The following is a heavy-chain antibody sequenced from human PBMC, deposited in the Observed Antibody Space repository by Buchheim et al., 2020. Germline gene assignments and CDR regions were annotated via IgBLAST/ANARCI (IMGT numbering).Heavy chain of an antibody. CDR3: ARETVEMATTTPEYFHH. CDR1: GYTFTGYY. J-gene: IGHJ1*01. V-gene: IGHV1-2*02. CDR2: INPKSGAT. Sequence: QVQLVQSGAEVKQPGASVKVSCKASGYTFTGYYMHWMRQAPGQGPEWMGWINPKSGATKYAQKFQGRVTMTRDKSISTAYMDLSRLRSDDTAVYYCARETVEMATTTPEYFHHWGQGTL. D-gene: IGHD5-24*01.